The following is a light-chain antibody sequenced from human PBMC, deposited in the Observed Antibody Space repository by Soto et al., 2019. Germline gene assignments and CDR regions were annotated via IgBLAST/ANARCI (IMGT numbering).Light chain of an antibody. V-gene: IGKV3-20*01. CDR3: QQYGSSPIN. J-gene: IGKJ5*01. CDR2: VAS. CDR1: QGVISNY. Sequence: EIVLTQSPGTLSLSPGERATLSFRASQGVISNYLAWYQQKPSQATRFLIYVASSRATGIPDMFSVSGSGTYCTLTILRLEPEDFAVYYCQQYGSSPINFAQGTRLESK.